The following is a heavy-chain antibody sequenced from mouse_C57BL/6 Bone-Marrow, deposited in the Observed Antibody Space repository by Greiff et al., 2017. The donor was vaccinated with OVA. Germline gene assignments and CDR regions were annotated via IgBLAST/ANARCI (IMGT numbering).Heavy chain of an antibody. CDR3: ARDYGSGQLFDY. D-gene: IGHD1-1*01. CDR1: GYTFTSYG. V-gene: IGHV1-81*01. J-gene: IGHJ2*01. CDR2: IYPRSGNT. Sequence: QVQLKESGAELARPGASVKLSCKASGYTFTSYGISWVKQRTGQGLEWIGEIYPRSGNTYYNEKFKGKATLTADKSSSTAYMELRSLTSEDSAVYFCARDYGSGQLFDYWGQGTTLTVSS.